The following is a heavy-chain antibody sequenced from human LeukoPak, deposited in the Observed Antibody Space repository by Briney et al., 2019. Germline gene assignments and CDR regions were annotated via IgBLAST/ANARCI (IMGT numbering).Heavy chain of an antibody. D-gene: IGHD6-6*01. Sequence: IPSQTLSLTCTVSGGSISSGGYYWRWLRQHPGKGLEWIGYIYYSGSTYYNPSLKSRVTISVDTSKNQFSLKLSSVTAADTAVYYCARDRYSSLSSYYMDVWGKGTTVTVSS. J-gene: IGHJ6*03. V-gene: IGHV4-31*03. CDR1: GGSISSGGYY. CDR3: ARDRYSSLSSYYMDV. CDR2: IYYSGST.